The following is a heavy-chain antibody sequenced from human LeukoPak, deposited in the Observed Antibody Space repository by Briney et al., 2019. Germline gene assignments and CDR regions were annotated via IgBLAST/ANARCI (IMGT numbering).Heavy chain of an antibody. CDR2: IYWDDDK. V-gene: IGHV2-5*02. CDR1: GFSLSTRGVG. J-gene: IGHJ4*02. Sequence: SGPTLVNPTQALTLTCTFCGFSLSTRGVGVGWIRHPPGKALEWLALIYWDDDKRYSPSLKSRLTITKDTSKNQVVLTMTNMDPVDTATYYCAHSLTSGWYLDYWGQGTLVTVSS. D-gene: IGHD6-19*01. CDR3: AHSLTSGWYLDY.